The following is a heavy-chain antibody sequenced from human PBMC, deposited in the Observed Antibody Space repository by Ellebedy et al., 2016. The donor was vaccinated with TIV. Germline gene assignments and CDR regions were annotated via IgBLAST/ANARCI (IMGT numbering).Heavy chain of an antibody. CDR2: IDPTDSYT. CDR1: GDTFSNYW. Sequence: GESLKISCKGSGDTFSNYWIIWVLQMPGKGLEWMGRIDPTDSYTTYSPSFQGHVTISADKSIITAYLQWSSLRASDTAMYFCARLTVYYYGSGTNGMDVWGPGTTVTVSS. V-gene: IGHV5-10-1*01. CDR3: ARLTVYYYGSGTNGMDV. J-gene: IGHJ6*02. D-gene: IGHD3-10*01.